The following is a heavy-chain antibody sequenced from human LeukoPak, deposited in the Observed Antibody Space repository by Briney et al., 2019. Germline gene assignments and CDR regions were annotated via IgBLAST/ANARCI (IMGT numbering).Heavy chain of an antibody. Sequence: GASVKVSCKASGYTFTSYYMHWVRQAPGQGLEWMGGIIPIFSTANYAQKFQGRVTITADESTSTAYMELSSLRSEDTAVYYCARVKEVDSSGWYPIDYWGQGTLVTVSS. CDR2: IIPIFSTA. CDR1: GYTFTSYY. CDR3: ARVKEVDSSGWYPIDY. J-gene: IGHJ4*02. V-gene: IGHV1-69*13. D-gene: IGHD6-19*01.